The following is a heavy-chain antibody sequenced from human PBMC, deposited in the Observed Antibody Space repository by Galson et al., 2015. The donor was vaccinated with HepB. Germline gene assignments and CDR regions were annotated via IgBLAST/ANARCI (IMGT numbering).Heavy chain of an antibody. Sequence: QSGAEVKKPGESLRISCTGSGYSFTSYWISWVRQMPGKGLEWMGRIDPSDSYTNYSPSFQGHVTISADKSISTAYLQWSSLKASDTAMYYCARGVGSEPGGYYFDYWGQGTLVTVSS. J-gene: IGHJ4*02. CDR2: IDPSDSYT. V-gene: IGHV5-10-1*01. D-gene: IGHD3-16*01. CDR1: GYSFTSYW. CDR3: ARGVGSEPGGYYFDY.